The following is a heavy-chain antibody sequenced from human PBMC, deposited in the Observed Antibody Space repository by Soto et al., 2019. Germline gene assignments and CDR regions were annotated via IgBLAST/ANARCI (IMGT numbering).Heavy chain of an antibody. CDR2: ISVYNGNT. CDR1: GYTFSISS. V-gene: IGHV1-18*01. Sequence: ASVKVSCKASGYTFSISSISWVRQAPGQGLECMGWISVYNGNTNYAQTLQGRVTMSTDTSTGTAYMELKSLRSDDTAVYYCARNASGGFDSWGQGTLVTVSS. D-gene: IGHD3-16*01. J-gene: IGHJ4*02. CDR3: ARNASGGFDS.